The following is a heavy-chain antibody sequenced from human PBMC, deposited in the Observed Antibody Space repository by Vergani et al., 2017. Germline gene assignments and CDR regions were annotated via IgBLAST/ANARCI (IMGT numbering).Heavy chain of an antibody. D-gene: IGHD3-16*01. CDR1: GYTFTSYG. CDR2: ISAYNGNT. Sequence: QVQLVQSGAEVKKPGASVKVSCKASGYTFTSYGISWVRQAPGQGLEWMGWISAYNGNTNYAQKLQGRVTMTTDTSTSTAYMELRSLRYDDTAVYYCARDGPGGLYYYYGMDVWGQGTTVTVSS. CDR3: ARDGPGGLYYYYGMDV. J-gene: IGHJ6*02. V-gene: IGHV1-18*01.